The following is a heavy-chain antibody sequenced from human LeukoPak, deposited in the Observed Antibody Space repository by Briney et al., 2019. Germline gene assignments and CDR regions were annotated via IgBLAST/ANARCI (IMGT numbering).Heavy chain of an antibody. CDR1: GFAFSAYE. V-gene: IGHV3-48*03. CDR2: IGGSDTTT. CDR3: TTLGYHLDS. D-gene: IGHD3-22*01. J-gene: IGHJ4*02. Sequence: GGSLRLSCAASGFAFSAYEMNWVRQAPGKGLEWVSYIGGSDTTTYYADSVKGRFTISRDNARSSLYLQMNSLRAEDTALYYCTTLGYHLDSWGQGTLVTVSS.